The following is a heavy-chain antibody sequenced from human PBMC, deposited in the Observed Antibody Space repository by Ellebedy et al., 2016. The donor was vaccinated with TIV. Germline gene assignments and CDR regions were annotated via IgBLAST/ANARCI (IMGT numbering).Heavy chain of an antibody. D-gene: IGHD2-15*01. V-gene: IGHV1-69*13. CDR2: IIPIFGTA. CDR3: ARVAYYYYGMDV. J-gene: IGHJ6*02. CDR1: GGTFSSYA. Sequence: SVKVSCXASGGTFSSYAISWVRQAPGQGLEWMGGIIPIFGTANYAQKFQGRVTITADESTSTAYMELSSLRSEDTAVYYCARVAYYYYGMDVWGQGTTVTVSS.